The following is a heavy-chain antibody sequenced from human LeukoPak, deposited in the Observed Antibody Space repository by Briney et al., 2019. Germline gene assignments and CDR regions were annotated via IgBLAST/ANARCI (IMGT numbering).Heavy chain of an antibody. Sequence: GGSLRLSCAASGFTFSSYWMHWVRQAPGKGLVWVSRINSDGSSTSYADSVKGRFTSSRDNAKNTLYLQMNSLRAEDTAVYYCAREQANSYYDLWSGQNSLLDYWGQGTLVTVSS. D-gene: IGHD3-3*01. CDR3: AREQANSYYDLWSGQNSLLDY. CDR1: GFTFSSYW. CDR2: INSDGSST. V-gene: IGHV3-74*01. J-gene: IGHJ4*02.